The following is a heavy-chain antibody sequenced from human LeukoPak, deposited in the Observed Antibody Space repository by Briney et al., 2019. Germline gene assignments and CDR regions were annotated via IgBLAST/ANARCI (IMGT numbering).Heavy chain of an antibody. Sequence: PGGSLRLSCAASGFTFSDYYMSWIRQAPGKGLEWVSYISSSGSTIYYADSVKGRFTISRDNAKNSLCLQMNSLRAEDTAVYYCARVGVSSIAAAGAYYYYGMDVWGQGTTVTVSS. CDR2: ISSSGSTI. CDR1: GFTFSDYY. D-gene: IGHD6-13*01. CDR3: ARVGVSSIAAAGAYYYYGMDV. J-gene: IGHJ6*02. V-gene: IGHV3-11*01.